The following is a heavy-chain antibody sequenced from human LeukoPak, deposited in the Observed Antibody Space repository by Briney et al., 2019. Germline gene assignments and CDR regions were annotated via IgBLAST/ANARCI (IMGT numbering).Heavy chain of an antibody. CDR3: AKLTRYGDPHDY. Sequence: PGGSLRLSCAASGFTVSTNYMSWVRQAPGKGLEWVSIIYRGGTTYYADSVKGRFIISRDNSKNTLYLQMNSLRADDTAVYYCAKLTRYGDPHDYWGQGTLVTVSS. V-gene: IGHV3-66*01. J-gene: IGHJ4*02. D-gene: IGHD4-17*01. CDR2: IYRGGTT. CDR1: GFTVSTNY.